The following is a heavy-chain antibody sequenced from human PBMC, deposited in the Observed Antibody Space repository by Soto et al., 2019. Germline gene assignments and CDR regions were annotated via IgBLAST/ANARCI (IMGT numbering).Heavy chain of an antibody. CDR1: GGTFNFYS. CDR3: ATNYGSGSAHFDY. CDR2: VIPRVGMS. D-gene: IGHD3-10*01. V-gene: IGHV1-69*02. Sequence: QVQLVQSGAEVKKPGSSVKVSCTASGGTFNFYSISWVRQAPGQGLEWVGRVIPRVGMSEYAQKFQGRVTXTXDXXTSTAYMNLRSLRSEDTAVYYCATNYGSGSAHFDYWGQGTLVTVSS. J-gene: IGHJ4*02.